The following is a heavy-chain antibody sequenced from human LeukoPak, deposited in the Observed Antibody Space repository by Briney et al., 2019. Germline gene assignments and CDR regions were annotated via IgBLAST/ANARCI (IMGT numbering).Heavy chain of an antibody. D-gene: IGHD3/OR15-3a*01. CDR1: GYSFTGYY. Sequence: ASVSVSCKASGYSFTGYYIHWVRLAPGQGLEGMGKINPSGGTTTYAQTFQGRVTMTRDMSTSTAYMDLSSLKFEDTAVYYCARDVGGLVGTYWGQGTLVTVSS. CDR3: ARDVGGLVGTY. V-gene: IGHV1-46*01. J-gene: IGHJ4*02. CDR2: INPSGGTT.